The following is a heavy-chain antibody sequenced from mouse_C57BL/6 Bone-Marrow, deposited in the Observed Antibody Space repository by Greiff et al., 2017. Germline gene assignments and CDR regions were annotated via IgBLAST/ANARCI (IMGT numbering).Heavy chain of an antibody. Sequence: EVKLVESGGGLVQPKGSLRLSCAASGFCFNTYAMNWVRQPPGKGLEWVARIRSKSNNYATYYADSVKGLFTIPSDDYESMLSLHLNNLKSEGTAMYYCEGLYYWGQGTSVTVAS. D-gene: IGHD2-3*01. CDR3: EGLYY. J-gene: IGHJ4*01. CDR2: IRSKSNNYAT. V-gene: IGHV10-1*01. CDR1: GFCFNTYA.